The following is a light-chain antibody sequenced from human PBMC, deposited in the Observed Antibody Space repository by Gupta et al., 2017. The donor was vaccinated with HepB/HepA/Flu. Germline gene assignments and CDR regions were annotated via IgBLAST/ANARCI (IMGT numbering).Light chain of an antibody. J-gene: IGLJ1*01. CDR3: GTWDNTLNIYV. Sequence: QSVLTQPPSVSAAPGQKVTISCSGSSSNIGNNYVSWYQQHPGTAPKFLIYDNNKRPSGIPDRFSGSKSGTSATLGITGLQTGDEADYYCGTWDNTLNIYVFGTGTKVTVL. CDR2: DNN. V-gene: IGLV1-51*01. CDR1: SSNIGNNY.